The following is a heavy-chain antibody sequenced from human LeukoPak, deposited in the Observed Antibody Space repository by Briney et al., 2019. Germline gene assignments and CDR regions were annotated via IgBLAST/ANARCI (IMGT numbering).Heavy chain of an antibody. CDR3: ARHLPSPYYYDSSGSYLDY. D-gene: IGHD3-22*01. J-gene: IGHJ4*02. CDR1: GGSFSGYY. V-gene: IGHV4-34*01. Sequence: SETLSLTCAVYGGSFSGYYWSWIRQPPGKGLEWIGEINHSGSTNYNPSLKSRVTISVDTSKNQFSLKLSSVTAADTAVYYCARHLPSPYYYDSSGSYLDYRGQGTLVTVSS. CDR2: INHSGST.